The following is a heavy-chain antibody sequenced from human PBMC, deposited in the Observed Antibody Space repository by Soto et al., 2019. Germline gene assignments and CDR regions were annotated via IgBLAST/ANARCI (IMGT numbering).Heavy chain of an antibody. Sequence: GGSLRLSCAASGFTFNTYAMSWVRQAPGKGLEWVSIISGSGDTTFYADSVKGRFTISRDNSKNTLYLQMNSLRAEDTALYHCEKVSPEINWNDFDYWGQGTPVPVSS. D-gene: IGHD1-1*01. J-gene: IGHJ4*02. CDR2: ISGSGDTT. V-gene: IGHV3-23*01. CDR1: GFTFNTYA. CDR3: EKVSPEINWNDFDY.